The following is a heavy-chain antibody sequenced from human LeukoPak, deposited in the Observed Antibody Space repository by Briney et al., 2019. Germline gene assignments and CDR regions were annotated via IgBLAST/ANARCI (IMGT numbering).Heavy chain of an antibody. Sequence: PSETLSLTCAVYGGSFSGYYWSWIRQPPGKGLEWIGEINHSGSTNYNPSLKSRVTISVDTSKNQFSLKLSSVTAADTAVYYCARGVVASYDDWGQGTLVTVSS. CDR3: ARGVVASYDD. D-gene: IGHD5-12*01. J-gene: IGHJ4*02. CDR1: GGSFSGYY. V-gene: IGHV4-34*01. CDR2: INHSGST.